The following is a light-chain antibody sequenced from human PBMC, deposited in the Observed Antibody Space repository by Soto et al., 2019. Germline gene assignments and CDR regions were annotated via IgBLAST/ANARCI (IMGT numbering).Light chain of an antibody. J-gene: IGLJ2*01. Sequence: QSVLTQPASVSGSPGQSITISCTGTSSDVGGYNYVSWYQQHPGKAPKLMIYDVTNRPSGVSNRFSGSKSGNTASLTLSGLQPEDVADYYCSSYTSSSTLVFGGGTKLTVL. V-gene: IGLV2-14*01. CDR1: SSDVGGYNY. CDR3: SSYTSSSTLV. CDR2: DVT.